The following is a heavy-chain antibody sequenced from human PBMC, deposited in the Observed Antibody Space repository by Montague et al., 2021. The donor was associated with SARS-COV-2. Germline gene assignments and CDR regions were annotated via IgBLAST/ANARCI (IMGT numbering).Heavy chain of an antibody. CDR3: ARGVYSRVIFFVSHRYYFDY. V-gene: IGHV4-34*01. D-gene: IGHD3-9*01. Sequence: SETLSLTCAVSSPGIDSCNSGSDRQCPRLDLGYISDVSPPGSAKYNPSLKSRVTISVDTYRQQVSLRLTSVTAADTSTYYFARGVYSRVIFFVSHRYYFDYWGQGNMVAVSS. J-gene: IGHJ4*02. CDR2: VSPPGSA. CDR1: SPGIDSCN.